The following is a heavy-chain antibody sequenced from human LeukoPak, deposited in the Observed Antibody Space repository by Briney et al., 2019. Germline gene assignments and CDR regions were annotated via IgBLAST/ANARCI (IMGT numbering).Heavy chain of an antibody. CDR1: GGSISNGGYS. J-gene: IGHJ2*01. CDR2: IYDSGSA. CDR3: ARGDSRRGAWYFDL. D-gene: IGHD6-13*01. Sequence: PSETLSLTCAVSGGSISNGGYSWSWIRQPPGKGLEWIGYIYDSGSAYYNPSLKSRVTISVDRSKNHFSLRLSSVTAADTAVYCCARGDSRRGAWYFDLWGRGTLVTVSS. V-gene: IGHV4-30-2*01.